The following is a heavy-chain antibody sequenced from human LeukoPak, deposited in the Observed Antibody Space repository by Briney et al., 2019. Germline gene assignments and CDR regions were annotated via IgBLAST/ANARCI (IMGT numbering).Heavy chain of an antibody. CDR2: ISSSGSTI. CDR3: ARDSGPCSGWYTSYSFDY. Sequence: GGSLRLSCAASGFTFSSYEMNWVRQAPGKGLEWVSYISSSGSTIYYADSVKGRFTISRDNAKNSLYLQMNSLRAEDTAVYYCARDSGPCSGWYTSYSFDYWGQGTLVTVSS. D-gene: IGHD6-19*01. CDR1: GFTFSSYE. J-gene: IGHJ4*02. V-gene: IGHV3-48*03.